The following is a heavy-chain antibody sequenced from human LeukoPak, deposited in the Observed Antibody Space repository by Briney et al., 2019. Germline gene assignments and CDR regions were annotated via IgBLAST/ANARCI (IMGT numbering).Heavy chain of an antibody. Sequence: SETLSLTCAVYGGSFSGYYWSWIRQPAGKGLEWIGRIYTSGSTNYNPSLKSRVTMSVDTSKNQFSLKLSSVTAADTAVYYCASRRSSGAFRYYYYYGMDVWGQGTTVTVSS. CDR1: GGSFSGYY. J-gene: IGHJ6*02. CDR2: IYTSGST. V-gene: IGHV4-59*10. CDR3: ASRRSSGAFRYYYYYGMDV. D-gene: IGHD3-22*01.